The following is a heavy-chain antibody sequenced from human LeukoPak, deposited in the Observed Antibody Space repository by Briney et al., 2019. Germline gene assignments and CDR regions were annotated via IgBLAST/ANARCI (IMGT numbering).Heavy chain of an antibody. CDR3: ATGAGYGY. J-gene: IGHJ4*02. V-gene: IGHV3-7*03. Sequence: AGGSLRLSCAASGFTFSSYWMTWVRQAPGKGLEWVANIKQDGSERNYVDSVRGRFTISRDNAKNSLYLQMSTLRDEDTAVYYCATGAGYGYWGQGTLVTVSS. D-gene: IGHD5-12*01. CDR2: IKQDGSER. CDR1: GFTFSSYW.